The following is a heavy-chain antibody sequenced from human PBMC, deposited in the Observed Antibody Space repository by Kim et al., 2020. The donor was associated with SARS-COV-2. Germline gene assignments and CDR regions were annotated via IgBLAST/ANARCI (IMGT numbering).Heavy chain of an antibody. CDR2: IYYSGST. V-gene: IGHV4-31*03. CDR3: AGTAGYSYGLNYYYYYGMDV. Sequence: SETLSLTCTVSGGSISSGGYYWSWIRQHPGKGLEWIGYIYYSGSTYYNPSLKSRVTISVDTSKNQFSLKLSSVTAADTAVYYCAGTAGYSYGLNYYYYYGMDVWGQGTTVTVSS. J-gene: IGHJ6*02. D-gene: IGHD5-18*01. CDR1: GGSISSGGYY.